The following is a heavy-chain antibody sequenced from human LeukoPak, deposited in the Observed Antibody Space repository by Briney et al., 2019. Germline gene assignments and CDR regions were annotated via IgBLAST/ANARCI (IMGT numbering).Heavy chain of an antibody. D-gene: IGHD1-26*01. CDR3: ARAGIVGAITYYYYYYMDV. Sequence: PGGSLRLSCAASGFTVSSNYMSWVRQAPGKGLEWVAVISYDGSNKYYADSVKGRFTISRDNSKNTLYLQMNSLRAEDTAVYYCARAGIVGAITYYYYYYMDVWGKGTTVTVSS. CDR1: GFTVSSNY. J-gene: IGHJ6*03. V-gene: IGHV3-30*03. CDR2: ISYDGSNK.